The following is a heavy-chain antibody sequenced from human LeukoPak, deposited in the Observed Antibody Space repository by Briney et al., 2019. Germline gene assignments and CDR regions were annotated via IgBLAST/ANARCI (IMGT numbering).Heavy chain of an antibody. CDR2: IRSKANSYAT. Sequence: GGSLRLYCAASGFTFSGSAMHWVRQASGKGLEWFVAIRSKANSYATAYAASMKGRFTISRDDSKNTAYLQMNSLKTEDTAVYYCTRIWKAGSSYTDYGGNQDYWGQGTLVTVSS. CDR1: GFTFSGSA. J-gene: IGHJ4*02. V-gene: IGHV3-73*01. CDR3: TRIWKAGSSYTDYGGNQDY. D-gene: IGHD4-23*01.